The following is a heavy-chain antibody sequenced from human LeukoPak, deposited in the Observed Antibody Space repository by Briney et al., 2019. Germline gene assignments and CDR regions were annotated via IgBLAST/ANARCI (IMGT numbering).Heavy chain of an antibody. CDR3: AKDLRGPDCSSTSCYDAFDI. J-gene: IGHJ3*02. V-gene: IGHV3-53*01. CDR2: IYSGGST. CDR1: GFTVSSNY. Sequence: GGSLRLSCAASGFTVSSNYMSWVRQAPGKGLEWVSVIYSGGSTYYADSVKGRFTISRDNSKNTLYLQMNSLRAEDTAVYYCAKDLRGPDCSSTSCYDAFDIWGQGTMDTVSS. D-gene: IGHD2-2*01.